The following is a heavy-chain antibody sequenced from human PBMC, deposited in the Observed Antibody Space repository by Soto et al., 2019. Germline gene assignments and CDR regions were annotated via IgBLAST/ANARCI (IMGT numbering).Heavy chain of an antibody. CDR3: ARLLKGRLGHFDL. J-gene: IGHJ2*01. Sequence: QVQLQESGPGLVKPSETLSLTCTVSGGSISSYYWSWIRQPPGKGLEWIGYIYYSGSTNYNPSLKSRVTISLDTYKNKFSLKLSSVTAADTAVYYCARLLKGRLGHFDLWGRGTLVTVSS. CDR1: GGSISSYY. CDR2: IYYSGST. V-gene: IGHV4-59*08. D-gene: IGHD6-19*01.